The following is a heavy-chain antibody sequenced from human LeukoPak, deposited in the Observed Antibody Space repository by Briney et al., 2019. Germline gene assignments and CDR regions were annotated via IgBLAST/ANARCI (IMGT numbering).Heavy chain of an antibody. J-gene: IGHJ6*02. CDR1: GFTFSSYR. D-gene: IGHD3/OR15-3a*01. V-gene: IGHV3-7*04. CDR2: IKQDGSEK. Sequence: PGGSLRLSCAASGFTFSSYRMSWVRQAPGKGLEWVANIKQDGSEKYYVDSVKGRFTISRDNAKNSLYLQMNSLRAEDTAVYYCARVWTDYYYYYGMDVWGQGTTVTVSS. CDR3: ARVWTDYYYYYGMDV.